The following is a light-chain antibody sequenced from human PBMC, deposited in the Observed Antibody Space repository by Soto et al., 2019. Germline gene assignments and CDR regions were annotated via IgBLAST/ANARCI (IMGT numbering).Light chain of an antibody. CDR2: AAS. J-gene: IGKJ2*01. CDR1: QSITNY. Sequence: DIQMTQSPSSLSVFVRDRVTITCRASQSITNYLNWYQQKPGKAPKLLVYAASSLQSGVPSRFSVNGSGTDFTLTISSLQPEDFASYYCQQSDSYPYTFGQGTKLEIK. CDR3: QQSDSYPYT. V-gene: IGKV1-39*01.